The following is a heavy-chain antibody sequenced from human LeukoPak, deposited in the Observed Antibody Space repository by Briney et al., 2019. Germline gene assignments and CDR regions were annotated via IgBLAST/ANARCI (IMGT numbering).Heavy chain of an antibody. V-gene: IGHV3-23*01. CDR1: GFTFSSYA. Sequence: GGSLRLSCAASGFTFSSYAMSWVRQAPGKGLEWVSVISGSGGSTYYADSVKGRFTISRDNSKNTLYLQMNSLRAEATAVYYCAKQGGYSYGSYYFDYWGQGTLVTVSS. CDR2: ISGSGGST. D-gene: IGHD5-18*01. J-gene: IGHJ4*02. CDR3: AKQGGYSYGSYYFDY.